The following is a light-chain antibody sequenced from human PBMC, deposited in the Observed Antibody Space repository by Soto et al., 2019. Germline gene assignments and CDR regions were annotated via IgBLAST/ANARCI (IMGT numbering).Light chain of an antibody. CDR3: QQSYSTPRT. Sequence: DIQMTQSPSSLSASVGDRVTITCRASQSISSYLNWYQQKPGKAPNLLMYAASSLQSVVPARFSGSGSGTDFTLTINSLQPEDFATYYCQQSYSTPRTFGQGTKVEIK. CDR2: AAS. V-gene: IGKV1-39*01. CDR1: QSISSY. J-gene: IGKJ1*01.